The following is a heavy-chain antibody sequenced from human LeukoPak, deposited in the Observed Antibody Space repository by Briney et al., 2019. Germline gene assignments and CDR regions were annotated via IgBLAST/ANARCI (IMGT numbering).Heavy chain of an antibody. CDR2: INPNSGGT. J-gene: IGHJ4*02. D-gene: IGHD3-3*01. V-gene: IGHV1-2*02. Sequence: ASVKVSCKASGYTFTGYYMHWVRQAPGQGLEWMGWINPNSGGTNYAQKFQSRVTMTRDTSISTAYMELSKLRSDDTAVYYCARVGYDFWSGYSMRRFDYWGQGTLVTVSS. CDR3: ARVGYDFWSGYSMRRFDY. CDR1: GYTFTGYY.